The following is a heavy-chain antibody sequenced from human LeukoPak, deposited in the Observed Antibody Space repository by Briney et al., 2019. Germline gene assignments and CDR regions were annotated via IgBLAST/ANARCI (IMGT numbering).Heavy chain of an antibody. Sequence: GGSLRLSCTASGFTFGDYAMSWVRQAPGKGLEWVGFIRSKAYGGTTEYAASVKGRFTISRDDSKSIAYLQMNSLRAEDTAVYYCARDRVEWELFFDYWGQGTLVTVSS. CDR2: IRSKAYGGTT. V-gene: IGHV3-49*04. CDR1: GFTFGDYA. CDR3: ARDRVEWELFFDY. D-gene: IGHD1-26*01. J-gene: IGHJ4*02.